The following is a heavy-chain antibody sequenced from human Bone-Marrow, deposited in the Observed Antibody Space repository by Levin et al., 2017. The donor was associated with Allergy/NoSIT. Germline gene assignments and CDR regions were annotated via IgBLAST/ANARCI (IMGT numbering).Heavy chain of an antibody. Sequence: GGSLRLSCAASGFTFSSYAMHWVRQAPGKGLEWVAVISYDGSNKYYADSVKGRFTISRDNSKNTLYLQMNSLRAEDTAVYYCASDYFDYWGQGTLVTVSS. J-gene: IGHJ4*02. CDR3: ASDYFDY. CDR1: GFTFSSYA. CDR2: ISYDGSNK. V-gene: IGHV3-30*04.